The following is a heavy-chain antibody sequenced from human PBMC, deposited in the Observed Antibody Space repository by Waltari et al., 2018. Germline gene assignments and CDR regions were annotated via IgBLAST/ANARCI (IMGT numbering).Heavy chain of an antibody. CDR1: GGSISSYY. D-gene: IGHD2-15*01. J-gene: IGHJ4*02. Sequence: QVQLQESGPGLVKPSETLSLTCTVSGGSISSYYWSWIRQPAGKGLEWIGRIYTSGSTNYNPSLKRRVTMSVDTSKNQFSLNLSSVTAADTAVYYCARALCSGGSCYFDYCGQGTLVTVSS. CDR2: IYTSGST. V-gene: IGHV4-4*07. CDR3: ARALCSGGSCYFDY.